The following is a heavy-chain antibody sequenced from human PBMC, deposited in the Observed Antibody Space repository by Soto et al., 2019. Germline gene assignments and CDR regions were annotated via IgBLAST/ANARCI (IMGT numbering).Heavy chain of an antibody. J-gene: IGHJ4*02. CDR3: ARGEGDCSGGSCYEPFEY. D-gene: IGHD2-15*01. CDR1: GGTFSSYA. Sequence: QVQLVQSGAEVKKPGSSVKVSCKASGGTFSSYAISWVRQAPGQGLEWMGGIIPIFGTANYAQKFQGRVTITADESTSTVYMELSSLRSEDTAVYYCARGEGDCSGGSCYEPFEYWGQGTLFTVSS. V-gene: IGHV1-69*12. CDR2: IIPIFGTA.